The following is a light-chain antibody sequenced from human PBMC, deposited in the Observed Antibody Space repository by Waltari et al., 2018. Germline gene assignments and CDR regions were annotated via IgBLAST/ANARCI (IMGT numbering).Light chain of an antibody. CDR2: GVS. J-gene: IGKJ1*01. CDR1: QSVSNN. CDR3: QQYNVWPRT. Sequence: VMTQSPATLSESPGKMVTLTCRASQSVSNNVAWYQQRPGQAPRRLIYGVSTRATDVPAKFRGSRSGTEVTLTINTLQSEDAATYYCQQYNVWPRTFGQGTKVEI. V-gene: IGKV3-15*01.